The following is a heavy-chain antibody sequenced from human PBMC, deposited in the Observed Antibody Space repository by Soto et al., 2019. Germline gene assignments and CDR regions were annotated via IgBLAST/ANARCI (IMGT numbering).Heavy chain of an antibody. CDR3: AKVVRADTTSSNFYYYSGMDV. D-gene: IGHD6-6*01. CDR1: GFSFSTYG. J-gene: IGHJ6*02. CDR2: ISNDGSIK. Sequence: GGSLRLSCAASGFSFSTYGMHWVRQAPGKGLEWMAVISNDGSIKYYADSVKGRFTISRDNSKDTLFLQMNSLRGEDTAVYYRAKVVRADTTSSNFYYYSGMDVWGQGTTVTVSS. V-gene: IGHV3-30*18.